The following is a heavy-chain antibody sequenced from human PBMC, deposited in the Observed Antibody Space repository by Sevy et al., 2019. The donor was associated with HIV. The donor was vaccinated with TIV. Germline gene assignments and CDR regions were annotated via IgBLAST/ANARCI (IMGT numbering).Heavy chain of an antibody. J-gene: IGHJ3*02. CDR3: AREWMRKIDAFDI. Sequence: GGSLRLSCAASGFTFSSYAMHWVRQAPGKGREWVAVISYDGSNKYYADSVKGRFTISRDNPKNTLYLQMNSLRAEDTAVYYCAREWMRKIDAFDIWGQGTMVTVSS. CDR1: GFTFSSYA. V-gene: IGHV3-30-3*01. D-gene: IGHD5-12*01. CDR2: ISYDGSNK.